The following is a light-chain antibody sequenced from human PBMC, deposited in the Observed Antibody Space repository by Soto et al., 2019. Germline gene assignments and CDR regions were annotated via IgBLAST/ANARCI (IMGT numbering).Light chain of an antibody. J-gene: IGKJ1*01. V-gene: IGKV3-20*01. CDR2: GAS. Sequence: ELTLSPATLSLSPGESATLSYRASQSVSNNYLAWYQQKPGQAPRLLIYGASNRATGIPDRFSGSGSGTDFTLTISRLEPEDFAVYYCQQYGSSGTFGQGTKVDIK. CDR3: QQYGSSGT. CDR1: QSVSNNY.